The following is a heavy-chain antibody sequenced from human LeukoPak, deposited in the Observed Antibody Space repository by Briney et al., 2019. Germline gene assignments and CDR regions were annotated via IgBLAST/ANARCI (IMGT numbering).Heavy chain of an antibody. CDR3: AKGGYSYGPPLWD. V-gene: IGHV3-30*18. J-gene: IGHJ4*02. Sequence: GRSLRLSCAASGFTFSSYGMHWVRQAPGKGLEWVAVISYDGSNKYYADSVKGRFTISRDNSKNTLYLQMNSLRAEDTAVYYCAKGGYSYGPPLWDWSQGTLVTVSS. D-gene: IGHD5-18*01. CDR2: ISYDGSNK. CDR1: GFTFSSYG.